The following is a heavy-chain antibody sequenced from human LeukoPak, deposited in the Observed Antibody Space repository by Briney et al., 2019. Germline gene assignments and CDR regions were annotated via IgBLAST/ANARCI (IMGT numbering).Heavy chain of an antibody. V-gene: IGHV3-7*01. CDR2: IKQDGSEK. CDR1: GFTFSSYW. Sequence: GGSLRLSCAASGFTFSSYWMSWVRQAPGKGLEWVANIKQDGSEKYYVDSVKGRFTISRDNAKNSLYLQMNSLRAEDTAVYYCARRITIFGAVMRYFDLWGRGTLVTVSS. D-gene: IGHD3-3*01. J-gene: IGHJ2*01. CDR3: ARRITIFGAVMRYFDL.